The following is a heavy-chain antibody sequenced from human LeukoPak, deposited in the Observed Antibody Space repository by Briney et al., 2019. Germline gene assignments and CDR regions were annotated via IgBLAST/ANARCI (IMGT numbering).Heavy chain of an antibody. CDR3: AAAVALLSSGWYRAQLNFDY. CDR2: ISYDGSKK. CDR1: VFSLSSHA. J-gene: IGHJ4*02. V-gene: IGHV3-30-3*01. D-gene: IGHD6-13*01. Sequence: PGGSLRLSRAPCVFSLSSHAMHWVRQAPGKGLEWAAVISYDGSKKYYADSVKRRFTISRDNSKNTLYLQMNSLRAEDTAVYYCAAAVALLSSGWYRAQLNFDYWGQGTLVTVSS.